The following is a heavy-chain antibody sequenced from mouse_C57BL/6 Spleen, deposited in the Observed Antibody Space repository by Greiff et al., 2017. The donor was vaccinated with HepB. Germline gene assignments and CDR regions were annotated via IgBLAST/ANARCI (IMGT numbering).Heavy chain of an antibody. D-gene: IGHD1-1*01. CDR2: IDPANGNT. V-gene: IGHV14-3*01. Sequence: VHVKQSVAELVRPGASVKLSCTASGFNIKNTYMHWVKQRPEQGLEWIGRIDPANGNTKYAPKFQGKATITADTSSNTAYLQLSSLTSEDTAIYYCARCPLYYYGSSWYFDVWGTGTTVTVSS. CDR3: ARCPLYYYGSSWYFDV. J-gene: IGHJ1*03. CDR1: GFNIKNTY.